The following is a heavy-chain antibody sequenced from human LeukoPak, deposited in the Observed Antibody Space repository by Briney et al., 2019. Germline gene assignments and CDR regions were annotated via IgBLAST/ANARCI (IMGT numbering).Heavy chain of an antibody. CDR1: GFTFSSYA. CDR2: ISGSGGST. D-gene: IGHD6-19*01. CDR3: AKDSSSGIAVAGAFDI. Sequence: PGGSLRLSCAASGFTFSSYAMSWVRQAPGKGLEWVSAISGSGGSTYYADSVKGRFTISRDNSKNTLYLQMNSLRAEDTAVYYCAKDSSSGIAVAGAFDIWGQGTMVTVSS. V-gene: IGHV3-23*01. J-gene: IGHJ3*02.